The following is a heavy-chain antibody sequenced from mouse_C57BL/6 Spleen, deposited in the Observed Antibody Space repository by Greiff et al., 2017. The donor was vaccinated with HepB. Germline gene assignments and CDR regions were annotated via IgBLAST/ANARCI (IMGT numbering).Heavy chain of an antibody. CDR2: IWRGGST. J-gene: IGHJ1*03. CDR1: GFSLTSYG. CDR3: AKNQGDFSYTGYFDV. V-gene: IGHV2-5*01. Sequence: QVQLQQSGPGLVQPSQSLSITCTVSGFSLTSYGVHWVRQSPGKGLEWLGVIWRGGSTDYNAAFMSRLSITKDNSKSQVFFKMNSLQADDTAIYYCAKNQGDFSYTGYFDVWGTGTTVTVSS. D-gene: IGHD2-12*01.